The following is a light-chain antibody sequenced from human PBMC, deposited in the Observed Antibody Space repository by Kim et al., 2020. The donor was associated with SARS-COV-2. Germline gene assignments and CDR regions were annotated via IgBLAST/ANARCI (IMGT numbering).Light chain of an antibody. CDR2: ATS. CDR1: KSVKSRF. Sequence: DIVLTQSPGTLSLSPGERATLSCRASKSVKSRFLAWYQQKGRQAPRVIIYATSIRATGIPDRFSGSGSGTDFTLTISRLEAEDSAVYYCQQYAPSQGYPFGQGTKLEI. V-gene: IGKV3-20*01. J-gene: IGKJ2*01. CDR3: QQYAPSQGYP.